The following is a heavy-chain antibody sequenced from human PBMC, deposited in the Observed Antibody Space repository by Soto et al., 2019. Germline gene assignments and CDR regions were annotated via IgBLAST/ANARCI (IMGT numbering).Heavy chain of an antibody. V-gene: IGHV4-59*01. Sequence: PAETLSLTCTVSGGSISDYYWSWLRQPPGKGLEWIGYMFYSGNTNTNPSLKSRVTMSVDTSKRQFSLTLSSVTAADTAVYYCVRGFHHDAWGQGTPVTVSS. CDR1: GGSISDYY. CDR2: MFYSGNT. J-gene: IGHJ5*02. CDR3: VRGFHHDA.